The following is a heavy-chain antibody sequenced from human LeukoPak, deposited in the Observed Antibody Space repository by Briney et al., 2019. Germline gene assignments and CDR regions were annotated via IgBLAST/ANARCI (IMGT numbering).Heavy chain of an antibody. J-gene: IGHJ6*03. D-gene: IGHD3-3*01. CDR1: GFTFSSYG. CDR2: IWYDGSNK. V-gene: IGHV3-33*06. CDR3: AKDGYYDFWSGYGYYYYYMDV. Sequence: GGSLRLSCAASGFTFSSYGMHWARQAPGKGLEWVAVIWYDGSNKYYADSVKGRFTISRDNSKNTLYLQMNSLRAEDTAVYYCAKDGYYDFWSGYGYYYYYMDVWGKGTTVTVSS.